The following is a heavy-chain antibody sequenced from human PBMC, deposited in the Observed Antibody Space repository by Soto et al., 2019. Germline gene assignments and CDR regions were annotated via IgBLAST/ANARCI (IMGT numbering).Heavy chain of an antibody. CDR3: ARDYPSGQYYYGMDV. CDR2: IYYSGST. J-gene: IGHJ6*02. CDR1: GGSISSGTYY. V-gene: IGHV4-31*03. Sequence: QVQLQASGPGLVKPSQTLSLTCTVSGGSISSGTYYWSWIRQHPGKGLEWIGYIYYSGSTYYNPSLKSRVTISVDTSKNQFSLKLNSVTAADTAVYYCARDYPSGQYYYGMDVWGQGTTVTVSS.